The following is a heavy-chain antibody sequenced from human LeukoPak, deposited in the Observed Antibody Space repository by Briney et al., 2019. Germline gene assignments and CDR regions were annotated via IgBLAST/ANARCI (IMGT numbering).Heavy chain of an antibody. J-gene: IGHJ4*02. CDR1: GYTFTRYY. Sequence: ASVKVSFKASGYTFTRYYMHWVRQAPGQGLEWMGIINPSGGSTSYAQKFQGRGTMTRDMSTSTVYMELSSLRSEDTAVYYCARGSRTTVTEYYFDYWGQGTLVTVSS. CDR3: ARGSRTTVTEYYFDY. D-gene: IGHD4-17*01. V-gene: IGHV1-46*01. CDR2: INPSGGST.